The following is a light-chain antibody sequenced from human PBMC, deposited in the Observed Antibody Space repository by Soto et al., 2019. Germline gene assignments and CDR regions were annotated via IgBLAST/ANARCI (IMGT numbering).Light chain of an antibody. CDR2: GAS. Sequence: DIQMTQSPSSLSASVGDRVTITCRTSQSISSYLIWYQHKPGKAPKLLIYGASSLQSGVPSRFSGSGSGTDFTLTIRSLQPEDCGTYYCQQSYSMPITFGQGTRLEIK. CDR3: QQSYSMPIT. J-gene: IGKJ5*01. V-gene: IGKV1-39*01. CDR1: QSISSY.